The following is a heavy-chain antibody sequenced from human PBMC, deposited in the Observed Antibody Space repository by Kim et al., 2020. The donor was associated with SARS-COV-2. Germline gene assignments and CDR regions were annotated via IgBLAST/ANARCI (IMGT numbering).Heavy chain of an antibody. J-gene: IGHJ3*02. CDR2: IYYSGST. D-gene: IGHD5-18*01. CDR1: GGSISSGGYY. CDR3: ARDFASAIPNIAMITYDAFDI. Sequence: SETLSLTCTVSGGSISSGGYYWSWIRQHPGKGLEWIGYIYYSGSTYYNPSLKSRVTISVDTSKNQFSLKLSSVTAADTAVYYCARDFASAIPNIAMITYDAFDIWGQGTMVTVSS. V-gene: IGHV4-31*03.